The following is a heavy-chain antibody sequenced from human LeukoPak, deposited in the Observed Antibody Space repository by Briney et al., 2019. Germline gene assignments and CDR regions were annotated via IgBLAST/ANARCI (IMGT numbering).Heavy chain of an antibody. CDR2: IKSDGITI. D-gene: IGHD5-12*01. Sequence: GGSLRLSCAASGFTFSNYMMHWVRQAPGKGLVWVSRIKSDGITITYADSVKGRFTISRDNAKNTLYLQMNSLRAEDTAVYYCVGDQVDNVGWLTWGQGTRVTVSS. CDR3: VGDQVDNVGWLT. J-gene: IGHJ5*02. V-gene: IGHV3-74*01. CDR1: GFTFSNYM.